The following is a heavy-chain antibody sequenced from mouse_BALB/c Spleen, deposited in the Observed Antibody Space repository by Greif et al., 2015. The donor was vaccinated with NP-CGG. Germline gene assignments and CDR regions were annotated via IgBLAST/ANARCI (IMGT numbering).Heavy chain of an antibody. CDR3: TREDDGYYGY. D-gene: IGHD2-3*01. V-gene: IGHV5-6-4*01. J-gene: IGHJ2*01. CDR2: ISSGGSYT. CDR1: GFTFSSYT. Sequence: EVKVVDSGGGLVKPGESLKLSCAASGFTFSSYTMSWVRQTPEKRLEWVATISSGGSYTYYPDSVKGRFTISRDNAKNTLYLQMSSLKSEDTAMYYCTREDDGYYGYWGQGTTLTVSS.